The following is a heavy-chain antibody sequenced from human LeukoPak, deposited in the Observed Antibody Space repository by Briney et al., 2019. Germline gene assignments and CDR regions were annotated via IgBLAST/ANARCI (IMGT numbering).Heavy chain of an antibody. Sequence: PGGSLRLSCAASGFTFSSYAMSWVRQAPGKGLEWVSAISGSGGSTYYADSVKGWFTISRDNSKNPLYLQMNSLRAEDTAVYYCAKDIVVVPAAMTHFQHWGQGTLVTVSS. CDR3: AKDIVVVPAAMTHFQH. V-gene: IGHV3-23*01. CDR2: ISGSGGST. D-gene: IGHD2-2*01. J-gene: IGHJ1*01. CDR1: GFTFSSYA.